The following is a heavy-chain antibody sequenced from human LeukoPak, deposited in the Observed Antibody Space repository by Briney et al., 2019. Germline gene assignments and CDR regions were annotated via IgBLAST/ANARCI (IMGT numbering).Heavy chain of an antibody. CDR1: GGSVSSDDYY. Sequence: KPSETLSLTCTVSGGSVSSDDYYWSWIRQHPGKGLEWIGYISYSGSSYYSPSLESRITISVDTSKNQFSLKVSSVTDAGTAVYFCARAHSVVGLVVQGYYYMDVWGKGTTVTVSS. V-gene: IGHV4-31*03. D-gene: IGHD3/OR15-3a*01. J-gene: IGHJ6*03. CDR3: ARAHSVVGLVVQGYYYMDV. CDR2: ISYSGSS.